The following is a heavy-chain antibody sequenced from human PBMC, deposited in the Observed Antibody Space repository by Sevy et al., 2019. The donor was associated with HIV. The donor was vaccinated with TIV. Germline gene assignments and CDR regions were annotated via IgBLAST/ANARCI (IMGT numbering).Heavy chain of an antibody. J-gene: IGHJ4*02. CDR3: AKLIASSSLEWPFDS. Sequence: GGSLRLSCRASGFTFKSYAMSWVRQPPGRGLEWVSGISASGLGTYYADSVGGRLVISRDNSKNTVYLQMSDLRAEDTAIYYCAKLIASSSLEWPFDSWGQGTLVTVSS. V-gene: IGHV3-23*01. CDR2: ISASGLGT. CDR1: GFTFKSYA. D-gene: IGHD6-6*01.